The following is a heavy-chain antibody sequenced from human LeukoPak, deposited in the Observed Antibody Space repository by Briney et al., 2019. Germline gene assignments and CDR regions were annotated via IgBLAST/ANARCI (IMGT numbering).Heavy chain of an antibody. CDR2: IKQDGSEK. CDR3: ARDYYDSSGYYLFDY. D-gene: IGHD3-22*01. Sequence: GGSLRLFCAASGFTFSSYWMSWVRQAPGKGLEWVANIKQDGSEKYYVDSVKGRFTISRDNAKNSLYLQMNSLRAEDTAVYYCARDYYDSSGYYLFDYWGQGTLVTVSS. V-gene: IGHV3-7*01. CDR1: GFTFSSYW. J-gene: IGHJ4*02.